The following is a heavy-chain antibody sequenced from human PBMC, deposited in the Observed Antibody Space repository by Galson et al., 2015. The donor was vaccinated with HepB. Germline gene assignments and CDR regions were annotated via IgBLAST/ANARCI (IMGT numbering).Heavy chain of an antibody. CDR2: ISSSSSYT. CDR3: ARDYYDSSGYYGAFDI. J-gene: IGHJ3*02. D-gene: IGHD3-22*01. V-gene: IGHV3-11*05. CDR1: GFTFSDYY. Sequence: SLRLSCAAPGFTFSDYYMSWIRQAPGKGLEWVSYISSSSSYTNYADSVKGRFTISRDNAKNSLYLQMNSLRAEDTAVYYCARDYYDSSGYYGAFDIWGQGTMVTVSS.